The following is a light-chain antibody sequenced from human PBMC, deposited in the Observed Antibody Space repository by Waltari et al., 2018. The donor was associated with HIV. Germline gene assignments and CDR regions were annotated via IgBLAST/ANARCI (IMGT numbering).Light chain of an antibody. V-gene: IGLV2-14*03. J-gene: IGLJ3*02. CDR1: SSDVGNYNY. Sequence: QSALTQPASVSGSPGQSITISCTGTSSDVGNYNYVSWFQQPPDNAPTLILFDVNKRPSGVSSRFSGSKSAKTASLTISGLQPEDEGDYFCTSYTSSDTWVFGGGTNVTVL. CDR3: TSYTSSDTWV. CDR2: DVN.